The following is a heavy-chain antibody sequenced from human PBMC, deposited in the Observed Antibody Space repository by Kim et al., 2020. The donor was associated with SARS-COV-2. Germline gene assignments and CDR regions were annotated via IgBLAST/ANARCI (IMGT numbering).Heavy chain of an antibody. V-gene: IGHV3-48*02. Sequence: GGSLRLSCVASGFNVGNNHMSWVRQAPGKAPEWLAYIIGSGATIYDAYPAERRITISKDIMHKFLFLKMNMLRDADTAEYYATTILYFGGQGTLVTV. CDR1: GFNVGNNH. CDR3: TTILYF. D-gene: IGHD1-1*01. J-gene: IGHJ4*02. CDR2: IIGSGATI.